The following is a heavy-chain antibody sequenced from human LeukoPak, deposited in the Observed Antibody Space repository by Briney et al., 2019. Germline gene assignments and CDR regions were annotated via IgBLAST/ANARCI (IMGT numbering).Heavy chain of an antibody. V-gene: IGHV3-15*05. CDR3: TTVTLRPVGL. D-gene: IGHD3-10*01. Sequence: PGGSLRLSCAASGFSFTNAWMSWVRQAPGKGLEWVGRIKSKTDGGTIDYAAPVKGRFTISRDDSKNTLFLQMNNLKIEDTAVYYCTTVTLRPVGLWGQGTLVTVSS. CDR1: GFSFTNAW. J-gene: IGHJ4*02. CDR2: IKSKTDGGTI.